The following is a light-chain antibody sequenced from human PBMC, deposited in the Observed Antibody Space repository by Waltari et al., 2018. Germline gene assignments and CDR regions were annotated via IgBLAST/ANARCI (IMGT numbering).Light chain of an antibody. CDR1: QSITTY. J-gene: IGKJ2*01. CDR3: QQTYSAPYT. V-gene: IGKV1-39*01. CDR2: AVS. Sequence: DIQMTQSPSSLSASVGDRLTITCRASQSITTYLNCFQHKPGKAPDLLIYAVSNLQSGVPSRFSGSGSGTDFTLTISSLQPEDFATYYCQQTYSAPYTFGQGTKLEIK.